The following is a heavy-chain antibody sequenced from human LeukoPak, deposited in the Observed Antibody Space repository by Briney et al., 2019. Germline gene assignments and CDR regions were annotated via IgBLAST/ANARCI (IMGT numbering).Heavy chain of an antibody. CDR3: AKDEAFGGVIVRPHYYYYMDV. V-gene: IGHV3-30*02. Sequence: GGSLRLSCVASGFTFSSYGMHWVRQAPGKGLEWVSFIRYDGSNKDYADSVKGRFTVSRDNSKNTLYLQMNSLRAEDTAVYYCAKDEAFGGVIVRPHYYYYMDVWGKGTTVTISS. J-gene: IGHJ6*03. D-gene: IGHD3-16*02. CDR1: GFTFSSYG. CDR2: IRYDGSNK.